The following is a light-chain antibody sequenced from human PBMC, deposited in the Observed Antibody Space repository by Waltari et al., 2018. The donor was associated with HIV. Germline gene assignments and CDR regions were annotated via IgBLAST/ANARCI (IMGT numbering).Light chain of an antibody. CDR1: TSAIGISNF. J-gene: IGLJ2*01. CDR3: SSYTDSDFLV. Sequence: HSALTQPASVSGSPGQSVTISCTDTTSAIGISNFVSWYQQPPGKAPQLILYGGSYRALGVSYRFSCSKAGDTASLTISGLQSEDEADYYCSSYTDSDFLVFGGGTKLTVL. CDR2: GGS. V-gene: IGLV2-14*01.